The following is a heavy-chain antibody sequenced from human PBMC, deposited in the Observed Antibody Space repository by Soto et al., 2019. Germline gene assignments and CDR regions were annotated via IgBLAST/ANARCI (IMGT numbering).Heavy chain of an antibody. CDR2: ISSSSSYI. CDR1: GFTFSSYS. CDR3: ARDSYCSSTSCYSAERFDP. D-gene: IGHD2-2*02. Sequence: GGSLRLSCAASGFTFSSYSMNWVRQAPGKGLEWVSSISSSSSYIYYADSAKGRFTISRDNAKNSLYLQMNSLRAEDTAVYYCARDSYCSSTSCYSAERFDPWGQGTLVTVSS. V-gene: IGHV3-21*01. J-gene: IGHJ5*02.